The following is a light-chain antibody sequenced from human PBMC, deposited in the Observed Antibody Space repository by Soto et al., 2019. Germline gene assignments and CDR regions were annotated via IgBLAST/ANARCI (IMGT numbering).Light chain of an antibody. J-gene: IGLJ1*01. V-gene: IGLV2-23*01. CDR1: SSDVGSYNL. CDR3: CSYERTSTYV. Sequence: QSVLTQPASVSGSPGQSITISCTGTSSDVGSYNLVSWYQQHPGKAPKLMIYEDNKRPSGVSNRFSVSKSGYTASLTISGLQAEHEADYYCCSYERTSTYVFGSGTKVTVL. CDR2: EDN.